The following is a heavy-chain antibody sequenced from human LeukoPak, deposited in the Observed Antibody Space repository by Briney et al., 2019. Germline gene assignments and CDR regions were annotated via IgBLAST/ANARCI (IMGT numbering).Heavy chain of an antibody. CDR3: ARGSGYSYGNWFDP. J-gene: IGHJ5*02. Sequence: GGTLRLSCAASGFTFSDYYMSWIRQPPGKGLEWVSYISSSGSTIYYADSVKGRFTISRDNAKNSLYLQMSSLRAEDTAVYYCARGSGYSYGNWFDPWGQGTLVTVSS. CDR2: ISSSGSTI. CDR1: GFTFSDYY. D-gene: IGHD5-18*01. V-gene: IGHV3-11*01.